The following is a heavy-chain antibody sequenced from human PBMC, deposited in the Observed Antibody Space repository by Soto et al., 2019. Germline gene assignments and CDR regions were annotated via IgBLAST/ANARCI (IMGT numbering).Heavy chain of an antibody. CDR3: ARRIVGTTGHAMDV. V-gene: IGHV3-11*01. D-gene: IGHD1-26*01. CDR2: ISSSGSNV. CDR1: GFTFSDYH. J-gene: IGHJ6*02. Sequence: QVQLVESGGGLVKPGGSLRLSCAASGFTFSDYHMSWIRQAPGKGLEWVSYISSSGSNVYYADSVKGRFTISRDNAKNSLSLQMSSLTVEDMAVYYCARRIVGTTGHAMDVWGQGTTVTVSS.